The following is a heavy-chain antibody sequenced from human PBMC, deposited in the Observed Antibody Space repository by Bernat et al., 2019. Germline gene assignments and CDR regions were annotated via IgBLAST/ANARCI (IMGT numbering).Heavy chain of an antibody. D-gene: IGHD2-15*01. V-gene: IGHV3-73*01. CDR2: IRSKAYSYAT. J-gene: IGHJ4*02. Sequence: EVQLVESGGGLVQPGGSLKLSCAASGFPFRDSSIHWVRQASGKGLEWVGRIRSKAYSYATTYAASVKDRFTISRDDSKNTAYLQMNSLETDDTAVYYCSRRHCSGGSCYSDYWGQGTLVTVSS. CDR1: GFPFRDSS. CDR3: SRRHCSGGSCYSDY.